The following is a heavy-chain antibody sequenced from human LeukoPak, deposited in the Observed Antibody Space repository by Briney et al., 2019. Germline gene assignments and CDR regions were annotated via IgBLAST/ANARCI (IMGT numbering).Heavy chain of an antibody. Sequence: SETLSLTCTVSGGSITSNSYYWGWIRQPPGKGLEWIGSITYSGSTYYNPSLKRRVTISIDTSKNQFSLKLSSVTAADTAVYYCARGRTVRGVIKFYYYMDVWGKGTTVTVSS. CDR1: GGSITSNSYY. V-gene: IGHV4-39*07. J-gene: IGHJ6*03. D-gene: IGHD3-10*01. CDR3: ARGRTVRGVIKFYYYMDV. CDR2: ITYSGST.